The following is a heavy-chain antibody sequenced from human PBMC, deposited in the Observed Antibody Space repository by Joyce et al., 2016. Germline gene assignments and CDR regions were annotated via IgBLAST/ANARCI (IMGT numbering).Heavy chain of an antibody. CDR1: GFTFSSYD. J-gene: IGHJ6*02. CDR3: ARLKAYSNNGLDV. V-gene: IGHV3-13*01. D-gene: IGHD2-15*01. Sequence: EVQLVESGGGLVQPGGSLRLSCEAAGFTFSSYDMHWVRQATGEGLEWVSTIDSVGHTYYSDSVKGRFTISRDNAQNSLWLQMNNLRAGDTAVYYCARLKAYSNNGLDVWGQGTTVTVSS. CDR2: IDSVGHT.